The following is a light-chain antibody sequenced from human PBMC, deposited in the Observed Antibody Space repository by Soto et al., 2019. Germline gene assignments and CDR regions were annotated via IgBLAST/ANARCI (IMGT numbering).Light chain of an antibody. V-gene: IGKV3-20*01. CDR2: DVS. CDR1: QSVSRTY. Sequence: EIVLTQSPGTLSLSPGERATLSCRASQSVSRTYLAWYQQKPGQAPRLLIYDVSTTATGIPDRFSGSGSGTDFTLTVSRLEPEDFAVYYCQQYGTSPYTFGQGTKLEIK. CDR3: QQYGTSPYT. J-gene: IGKJ2*01.